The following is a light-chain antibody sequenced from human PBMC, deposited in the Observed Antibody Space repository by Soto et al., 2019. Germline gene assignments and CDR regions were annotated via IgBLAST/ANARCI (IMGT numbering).Light chain of an antibody. CDR2: DAS. Sequence: EIVLTQSPATLSLSPGERATLSCRASQSVSSYLAWYQQKPGQAPRLLIYDASNRVTGIPARFSGSGSGTDFTLTISSLEPEDFAVYYCQQRSNWPPGATFGPGTKVDIK. CDR1: QSVSSY. V-gene: IGKV3-11*01. CDR3: QQRSNWPPGAT. J-gene: IGKJ3*01.